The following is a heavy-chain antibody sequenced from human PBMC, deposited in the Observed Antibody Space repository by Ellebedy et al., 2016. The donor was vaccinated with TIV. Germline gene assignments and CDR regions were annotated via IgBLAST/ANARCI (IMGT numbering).Heavy chain of an antibody. D-gene: IGHD3-22*01. Sequence: MPSETLSLTCTVSGGSINSYYWSWIRQPPGKGLEWIGYISYSGTSNYNPSLKSRVTISVDTSKNQFSLKLSSVTAADTAVYYCARRSDYYDSSDEYFQHWGQGTLVTVSS. CDR3: ARRSDYYDSSDEYFQH. J-gene: IGHJ1*01. CDR1: GGSINSYY. V-gene: IGHV4-59*08. CDR2: ISYSGTS.